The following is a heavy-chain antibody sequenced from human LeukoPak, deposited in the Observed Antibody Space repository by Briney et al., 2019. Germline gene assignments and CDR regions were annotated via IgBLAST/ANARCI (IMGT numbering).Heavy chain of an antibody. V-gene: IGHV3-53*01. CDR2: VYSGGST. D-gene: IGHD3-10*01. J-gene: IGHJ4*02. CDR1: ELTFSNNK. Sequence: GGPLRPSCASPELTFSNNKMSWVRQPPGKGLGWVSVVYSGGSTYYADSVKGRFTISRDNSKNTLHLQMSSLRAEDTALYHCARVGSLSGSGSYYHAFDYWGQGTLVTVSS. CDR3: ARVGSLSGSGSYYHAFDY.